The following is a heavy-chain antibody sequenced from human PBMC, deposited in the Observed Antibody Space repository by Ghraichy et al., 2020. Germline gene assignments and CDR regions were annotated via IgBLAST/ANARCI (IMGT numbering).Heavy chain of an antibody. CDR2: IYSSGST. D-gene: IGHD3-3*01. V-gene: IGHV4-61*02. CDR3: ARDYDFLDY. J-gene: IGHJ4*02. CDR1: GGSISSVSYY. Sequence: SETLSLTCTVSGGSISSVSYYWSWVRQPAGKGLEWIGRIYSSGSTDYNPSLKSRVTISVDTSKNQFSLKLSSVTAADTAVYYCARDYDFLDYWGQGTLVTVSS.